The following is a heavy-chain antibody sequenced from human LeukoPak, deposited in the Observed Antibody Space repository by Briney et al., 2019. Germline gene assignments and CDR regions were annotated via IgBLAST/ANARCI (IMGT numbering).Heavy chain of an antibody. CDR2: IYYSGST. CDR3: ARAPADCTNGVCYDYGMDV. Sequence: SETLSLTCTVSGGSISSGGYYWSWIRQHPGKGLEWIGYIYYSGSTYYNPSLKSRVTISVDTSKNQSSLKLSSVTAADTAVYYCARAPADCTNGVCYDYGMDVWGQGTTVTVSS. V-gene: IGHV4-31*03. J-gene: IGHJ6*02. CDR1: GGSISSGGYY. D-gene: IGHD2-8*01.